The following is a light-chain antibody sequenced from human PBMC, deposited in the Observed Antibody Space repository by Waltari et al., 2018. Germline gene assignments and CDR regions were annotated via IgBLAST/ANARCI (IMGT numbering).Light chain of an antibody. CDR1: TGPVTTGHS. CDR2: HAT. J-gene: IGLJ2*01. V-gene: IGLV7-46*01. CDR3: LLSYGGTVL. Sequence: QAVVTQEPSLTVSPGGTVTLTCASSTGPVTTGHSPFWYQQRPGQAPRPLIYHATPRPLWTPARFSGSLLGGKAALTLSGAQPEDDADYYCLLSYGGTVLFGGGTKLTVL.